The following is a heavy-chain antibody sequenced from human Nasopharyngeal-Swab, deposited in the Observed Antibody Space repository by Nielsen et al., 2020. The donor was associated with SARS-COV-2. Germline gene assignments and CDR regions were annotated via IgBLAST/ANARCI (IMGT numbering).Heavy chain of an antibody. D-gene: IGHD1-20*01. V-gene: IGHV2-5*02. CDR1: DSSLSKSGVG. CDR2: IYWDDDK. CDR3: AHRPHSNWSGPYFDY. J-gene: IGHJ4*02. Sequence: SGPTLAKPTQTLTLTCTFSDSSLSKSGVGVGWIRQPPGKALEWLALIYWDDDKRYSPSLKSRLTITKDTSKNQVVLTMTNMDPGDTATYYCAHRPHSNWSGPYFDYWGQETLVTVSS.